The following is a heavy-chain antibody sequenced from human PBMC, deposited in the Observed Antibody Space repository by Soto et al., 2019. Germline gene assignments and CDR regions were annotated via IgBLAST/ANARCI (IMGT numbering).Heavy chain of an antibody. J-gene: IGHJ4*02. CDR2: ISYDGSNK. CDR1: GFTFSSYA. Sequence: QVPMVESGGGVVQPGRSLRLSCAASGFTFSSYAMHWVRQAPGKGLEWVAVISYDGSNKYYADSVKGRFTISRDNSKNTLYLQMNSLRPEDTAVYYCARDHRSLDYWGQGTLVTVSS. V-gene: IGHV3-30-3*01. CDR3: ARDHRSLDY.